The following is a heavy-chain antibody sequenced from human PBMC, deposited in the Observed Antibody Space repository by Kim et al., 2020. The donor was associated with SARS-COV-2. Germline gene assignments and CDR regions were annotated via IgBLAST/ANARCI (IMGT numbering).Heavy chain of an antibody. CDR1: GYTFISYG. CDR2: ISVYYGNT. V-gene: IGHV1-18*01. J-gene: IGHJ4*02. CDR3: ARAEERGIVVVPVAMDY. Sequence: ASVKVSCKASGYTFISYGISWVRQAPGQGLEWMGWISVYYGNTNYARKFQGRVTMTTDTSTSAAYMELRSLRSDDTAVYYCARAEERGIVVVPVAMDYWRQGTLVTVSS. D-gene: IGHD2-2*01.